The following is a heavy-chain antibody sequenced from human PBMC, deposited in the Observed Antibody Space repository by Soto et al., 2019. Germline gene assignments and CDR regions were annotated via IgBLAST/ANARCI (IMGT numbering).Heavy chain of an antibody. CDR1: RASIVSYY. D-gene: IGHD3-16*01. Sequence: SETLSLTCTVYRASIVSYYWGWIRQPPGKGLEWIGYIYYSGSTNYNPSLKSRVTISVDTSKNQFSLKLSSVTAADTAVYYCARAWGYYFDFWGQGTLVTVS. CDR3: ARAWGYYFDF. V-gene: IGHV4-59*01. CDR2: IYYSGST. J-gene: IGHJ4*02.